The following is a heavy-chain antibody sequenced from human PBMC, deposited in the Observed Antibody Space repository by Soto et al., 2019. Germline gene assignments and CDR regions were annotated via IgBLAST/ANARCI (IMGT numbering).Heavy chain of an antibody. CDR3: ARDPSNGNSHVSYCDS. CDR2: LSGSSRAI. V-gene: IGHV3-48*02. Sequence: EVQLVASGGGLVQPGGSLRLSCAASGFTFSNFAMNWVRRAPGKGPEWVSYLSGSSRAINYADSVKGRFIVSRDNAKNSLFLQRNSVRDEDTALYYCARDPSNGNSHVSYCDSWGQGTLVTVSS. CDR1: GFTFSNFA. D-gene: IGHD3-16*01. J-gene: IGHJ5*02.